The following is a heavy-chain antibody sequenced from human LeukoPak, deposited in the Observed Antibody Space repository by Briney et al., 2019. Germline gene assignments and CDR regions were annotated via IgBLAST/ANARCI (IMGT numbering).Heavy chain of an antibody. J-gene: IGHJ5*01. CDR3: ARGAYGDYDS. Sequence: EGSLRLSCAASTFTFSSYAMSWVRQAPGKGLEWVSAISAGSGSTYYADSVQGRFTISRDNSKNTLFLQMSGLRAEDTAVYFCARGAYGDYDSGGQGTLVTVSS. CDR1: TFTFSSYA. D-gene: IGHD4-17*01. CDR2: ISAGSGST. V-gene: IGHV3-23*01.